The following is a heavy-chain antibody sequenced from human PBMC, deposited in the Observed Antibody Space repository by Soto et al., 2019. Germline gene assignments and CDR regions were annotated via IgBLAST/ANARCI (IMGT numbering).Heavy chain of an antibody. J-gene: IGHJ4*02. V-gene: IGHV3-30-3*01. D-gene: IGHD3-3*01. Sequence: LRLSCAASGFTFSSYAMHWVRQAPGKGLEWVAVISYDGSNKYYADSVKGRFTISRDNSKNTLYLQMNSLRAEDTAVYYCASESGYYPGYWGQGTLVTVSS. CDR1: GFTFSSYA. CDR3: ASESGYYPGY. CDR2: ISYDGSNK.